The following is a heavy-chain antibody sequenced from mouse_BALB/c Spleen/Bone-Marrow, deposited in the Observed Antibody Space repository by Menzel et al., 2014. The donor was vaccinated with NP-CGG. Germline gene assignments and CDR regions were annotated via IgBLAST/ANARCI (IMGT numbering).Heavy chain of an antibody. J-gene: IGHJ4*01. CDR1: GFSLTSYG. Sequence: QVQLQQSGPSLVQPSQSLSITCTVSGFSLTSYGVHWVRQSPGKGLEWLGVIWRGGSTDYNAAFMSRLSITKDNSKSQVFFKMNSLQADDTAIYYCAKNNKYGNYGGLDAMDYWGQGTSVTASS. D-gene: IGHD2-10*02. CDR2: IWRGGST. CDR3: AKNNKYGNYGGLDAMDY. V-gene: IGHV2-5-1*01.